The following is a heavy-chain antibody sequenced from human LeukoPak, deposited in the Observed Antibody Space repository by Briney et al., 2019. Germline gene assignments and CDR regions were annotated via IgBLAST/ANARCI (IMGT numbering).Heavy chain of an antibody. D-gene: IGHD5-18*01. Sequence: GGSLRLSCAASGFTFSSYWMHWVRQAPGNGLVWVSRINSDGRSTSYADSVKGRFTVSRDNAKNTLYLQMNSLRAEDTAVYYCASGNYGYVDYWGQGTLVTVSS. J-gene: IGHJ4*02. CDR3: ASGNYGYVDY. V-gene: IGHV3-74*01. CDR1: GFTFSSYW. CDR2: INSDGRST.